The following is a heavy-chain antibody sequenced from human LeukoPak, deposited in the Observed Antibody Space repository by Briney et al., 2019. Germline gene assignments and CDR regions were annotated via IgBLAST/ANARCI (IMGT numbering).Heavy chain of an antibody. Sequence: SETLSLTCSVSGDSISSGHYYWSWIRQHPGKGLEWIGYIYYSGSTNYNPSLKSRVTISVDTSKNQFSLKLSSVTAADTAVYYCAATTYYFDYWGQGTLVTVSS. D-gene: IGHD1-7*01. CDR1: GDSISSGHYY. CDR2: IYYSGST. J-gene: IGHJ4*02. V-gene: IGHV4-61*01. CDR3: AATTYYFDY.